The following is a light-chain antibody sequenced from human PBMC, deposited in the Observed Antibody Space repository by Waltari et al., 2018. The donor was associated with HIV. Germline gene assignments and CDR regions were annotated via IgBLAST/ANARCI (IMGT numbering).Light chain of an antibody. CDR1: QGVSSNY. CDR3: QQYDTTPT. J-gene: IGKJ4*01. Sequence: EIVLTQSPGTLSLSPGERASLSSKASQGVSSNYLAWYQQKPGQAPSLLISGASDRATGIPDRFSGSGSGTDFTLTISRLEPEDFAVYYCQQYDTTPTFGGGTKVEIK. V-gene: IGKV3-20*01. CDR2: GAS.